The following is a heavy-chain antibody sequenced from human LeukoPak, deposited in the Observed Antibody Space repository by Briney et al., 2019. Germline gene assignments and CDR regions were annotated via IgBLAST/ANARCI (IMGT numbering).Heavy chain of an antibody. CDR2: IYDSGTT. CDR3: ATHRRSGSGGSENAFEI. CDR1: GXSTSSSTYY. V-gene: IGHV4-39*01. D-gene: IGHD5-12*01. J-gene: IGHJ3*02. Sequence: SETLSLTCTVSGXSTSSSTYYWDWIRQAPGKGLEWIGNIYDSGTTHYNPSLKSRVTISGDTSKNQFSLKLNSVTAADTAIYYCATHRRSGSGGSENAFEIWGQGTMVTVSS.